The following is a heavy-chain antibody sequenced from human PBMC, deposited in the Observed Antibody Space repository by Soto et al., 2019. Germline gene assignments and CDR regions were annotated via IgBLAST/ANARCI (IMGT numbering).Heavy chain of an antibody. CDR2: IKQDGTEK. J-gene: IGHJ6*02. CDR3: VRVRGRGLTDYRFGFDA. V-gene: IGHV3-7*01. D-gene: IGHD3-10*01. CDR1: GFTFSDYW. Sequence: GGSLRLSCVASGFTFSDYWMPWVRQAPGKGLEWVAHIKQDGTEKYSLDSVEGRFIISRDNAENSVYLQINSLRVEDSAVYYCVRVRGRGLTDYRFGFDAWGQGTTVTVSS.